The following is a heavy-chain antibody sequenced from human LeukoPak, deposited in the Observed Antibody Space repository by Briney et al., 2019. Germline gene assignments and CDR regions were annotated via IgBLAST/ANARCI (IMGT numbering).Heavy chain of an antibody. CDR3: ARDPYSGSYGDYYYYYMDV. D-gene: IGHD1-26*01. V-gene: IGHV3-21*01. J-gene: IGHJ6*03. CDR1: GFTFSSYW. CDR2: ISSSSSYI. Sequence: GGSLRLSCAASGFTFSSYWMSWVRQAPGKGLEWVSSISSSSSYIYYADSVKGRFTISRDNAKSSLYLQMNSLRDEDTAVYYCARDPYSGSYGDYYYYYMDVWGKGTTVTISS.